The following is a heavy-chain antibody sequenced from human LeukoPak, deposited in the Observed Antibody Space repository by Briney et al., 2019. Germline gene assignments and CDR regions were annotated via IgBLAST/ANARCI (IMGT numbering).Heavy chain of an antibody. CDR3: AKDSSGYYTRWFYHYYVDV. D-gene: IGHD3-22*01. J-gene: IGHJ6*03. Sequence: GGSLRLSCAASGFTFDDYAMHWARRAPGKGLEWVSLISGDGGTTYYADSVKGRFTISRDNSKNSLYLQMNSLRTEDTALYYCAKDSSGYYTRWFYHYYVDVWGKGTTVTVSS. CDR2: ISGDGGTT. CDR1: GFTFDDYA. V-gene: IGHV3-43*02.